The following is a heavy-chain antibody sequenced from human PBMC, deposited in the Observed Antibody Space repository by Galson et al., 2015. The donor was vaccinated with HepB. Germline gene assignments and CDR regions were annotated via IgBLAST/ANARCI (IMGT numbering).Heavy chain of an antibody. CDR2: IKQDGSEK. V-gene: IGHV3-7*03. D-gene: IGHD6-13*01. CDR1: GFTFNKYP. J-gene: IGHJ4*02. Sequence: SLRLSCAASGFTFNKYPMNWVRQAPGKGLEWVANIKQDGSEKNYVDSVRGRFTISRDNVKNSLYLQMNSLRDEDTAIYYCAKNIAAADWGQGTLVTVSS. CDR3: AKNIAAAD.